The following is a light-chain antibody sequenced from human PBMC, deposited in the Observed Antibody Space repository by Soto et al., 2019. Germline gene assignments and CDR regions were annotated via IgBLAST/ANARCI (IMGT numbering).Light chain of an antibody. Sequence: EIVLTQSPGTLSLSPGEGATLSCRTSQSVNSGFLAWYQKKPGQAPRLLLYGISSRAIGIPDRFSGSGSGTDVTLTINRLEPDDFAVYYCQHYGDSVWTLGQGTKVEI. CDR1: QSVNSGF. CDR2: GIS. J-gene: IGKJ1*01. V-gene: IGKV3-20*01. CDR3: QHYGDSVWT.